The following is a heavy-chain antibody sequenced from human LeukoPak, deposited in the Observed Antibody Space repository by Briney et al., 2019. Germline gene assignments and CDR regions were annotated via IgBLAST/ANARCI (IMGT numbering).Heavy chain of an antibody. D-gene: IGHD3-16*01. CDR3: VRDGGHWDVDH. Sequence: SETLSLTCTVSGGSISSSNYHWGWIRQPPGKGLEWIGSIYSSGSTYYNPSLESRVTISADMSKNQFSLKVSSVTAADPAVYFCVRDGGHWDVDHWGQGTLVTVSS. CDR1: GGSISSSNYH. V-gene: IGHV4-39*07. J-gene: IGHJ4*02. CDR2: IYSSGST.